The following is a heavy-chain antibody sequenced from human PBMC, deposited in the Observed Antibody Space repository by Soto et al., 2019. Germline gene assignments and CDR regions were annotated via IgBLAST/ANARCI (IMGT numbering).Heavy chain of an antibody. V-gene: IGHV5-10-1*01. CDR3: ARPSAGGGYYYYGMDV. CDR2: IDPSDSYT. D-gene: IGHD3-16*01. Sequence: MPGKGLEWMGRIDPSDSYTSYSPSFQGHVTISVDKSISTAYLQWSSLKASDTAMYYCARPSAGGGYYYYGMDVWGQGTTVTVSS. J-gene: IGHJ6*02.